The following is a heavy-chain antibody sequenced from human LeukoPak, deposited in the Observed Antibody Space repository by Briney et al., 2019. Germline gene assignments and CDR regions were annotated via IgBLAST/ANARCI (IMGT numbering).Heavy chain of an antibody. V-gene: IGHV3-30-3*01. CDR1: GFTFSSFT. Sequence: PGGSLRLSCAASGFTFSSFTMHWVRQAPGKGLRWMAVISSDGSNKYYADSVKGRFTVSRDNSNNTLYLQMNSLRAEDTALYYCARATYYYDSSGYYYRRWDYWGQGTLVTVSS. CDR2: ISSDGSNK. CDR3: ARATYYYDSSGYYYRRWDY. J-gene: IGHJ4*02. D-gene: IGHD3-22*01.